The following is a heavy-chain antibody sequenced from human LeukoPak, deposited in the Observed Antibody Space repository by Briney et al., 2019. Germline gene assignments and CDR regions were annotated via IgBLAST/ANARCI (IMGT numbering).Heavy chain of an antibody. D-gene: IGHD4-17*01. CDR1: GFTFSDYY. Sequence: GGSLRLSCAASGFTFSDYYMSWIRQAPGKGLEWVSYISSSSSTIYYADSVKGRFTISRDNAKNSLYLQMNSLRAEDTAVYYCARDDYGDYPYFDYWGQGTLVTVSS. CDR2: ISSSSSTI. V-gene: IGHV3-11*04. CDR3: ARDDYGDYPYFDY. J-gene: IGHJ4*02.